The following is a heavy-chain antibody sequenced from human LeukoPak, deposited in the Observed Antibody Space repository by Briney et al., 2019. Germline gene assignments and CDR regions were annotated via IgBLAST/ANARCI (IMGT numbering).Heavy chain of an antibody. V-gene: IGHV4-34*01. J-gene: IGHJ4*02. CDR3: ARHAPGGRNFDY. Sequence: SETLSLTCAVYGGSFSGYYWSWIRQPPGKGLEWIGEINHSGSTNYNPSLKSRVTISVDTSKNQFSLKLSSVTAADTAVYYCARHAPGGRNFDYWGQGTLVTVSS. D-gene: IGHD1-26*01. CDR1: GGSFSGYY. CDR2: INHSGST.